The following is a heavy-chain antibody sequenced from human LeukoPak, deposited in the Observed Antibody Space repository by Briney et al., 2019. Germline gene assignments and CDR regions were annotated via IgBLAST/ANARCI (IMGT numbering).Heavy chain of an antibody. J-gene: IGHJ4*02. CDR2: INHNGNVN. D-gene: IGHD3-22*01. CDR3: AREVDSGGYYVDY. Sequence: PGGSLRLSCAASGFTFSSYWMNWARQAPGKGLEWVASINHNGNVNYYVDSVKGRFTISRDNSKNTLYLQMSSLRAEDTAVYYCAREVDSGGYYVDYWGQGTLVTVSS. V-gene: IGHV3-7*03. CDR1: GFTFSSYW.